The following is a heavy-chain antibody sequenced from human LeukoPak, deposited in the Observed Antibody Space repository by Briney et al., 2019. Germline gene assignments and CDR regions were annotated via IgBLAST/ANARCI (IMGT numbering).Heavy chain of an antibody. Sequence: PGRSLRLSCAASGFTFSSYAMHWVRQAPGKGLEWVAVISYDGSNKYYADSVKGRFTISRDNSKNTLYLQMNSLRAEDTAVYYCARARTSKGTAMVTPGYWGQGTLVTVSS. CDR1: GFTFSSYA. J-gene: IGHJ4*02. CDR2: ISYDGSNK. V-gene: IGHV3-30*04. D-gene: IGHD5-18*01. CDR3: ARARTSKGTAMVTPGY.